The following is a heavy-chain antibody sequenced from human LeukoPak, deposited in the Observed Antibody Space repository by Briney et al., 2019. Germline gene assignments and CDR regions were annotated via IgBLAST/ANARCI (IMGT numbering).Heavy chain of an antibody. V-gene: IGHV3-30*18. CDR1: GFTFSSYG. Sequence: RSLRLSCAASGFTFSSYGMHWVRQAPGKGLEWVAVISYDGSNKYYADSVKGRFTICRDNSKNTLYLQMNSLRAEDTAVYYCAKGLSSTSRYFGCNYGMDVWGQGTTVTVS. CDR2: ISYDGSNK. D-gene: IGHD2-2*01. CDR3: AKGLSSTSRYFGCNYGMDV. J-gene: IGHJ6*02.